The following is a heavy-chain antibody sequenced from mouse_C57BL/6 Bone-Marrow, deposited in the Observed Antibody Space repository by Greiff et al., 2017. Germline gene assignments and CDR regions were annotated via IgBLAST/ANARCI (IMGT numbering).Heavy chain of an antibody. Sequence: DVMLVESGEGLVKPGGSLKLSCAASGFTFSSYAMSWVRQTPEKRLEWVAYISSGGDYIYYADTVKGRFTISRDNARNTLYRQMSSLKSEDTAMFYCTRGDYYGLTWFAYWGQGTLVTVSA. D-gene: IGHD1-1*01. J-gene: IGHJ3*01. V-gene: IGHV5-9-1*02. CDR3: TRGDYYGLTWFAY. CDR2: ISSGGDYI. CDR1: GFTFSSYA.